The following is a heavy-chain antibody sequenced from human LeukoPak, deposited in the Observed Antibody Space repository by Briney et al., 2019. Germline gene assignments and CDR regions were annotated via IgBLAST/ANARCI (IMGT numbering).Heavy chain of an antibody. CDR3: ARDCSSSSLGYFDY. CDR1: GFTFSDYY. CDR2: ISSSGSSI. J-gene: IGHJ4*02. Sequence: GGSLRLSCAASGFTFSDYYMSWIRQAPGKGLEWVSYISSSGSSIYYADSVKGRFTISRDNAKNSLYLQMNSLRAEDTAAYYCARDCSSSSLGYFDYWGQGTLVTVSS. D-gene: IGHD6-13*01. V-gene: IGHV3-11*01.